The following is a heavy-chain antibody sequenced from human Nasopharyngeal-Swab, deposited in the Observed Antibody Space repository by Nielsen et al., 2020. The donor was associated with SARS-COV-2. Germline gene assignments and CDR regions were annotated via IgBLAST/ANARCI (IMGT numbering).Heavy chain of an antibody. J-gene: IGHJ3*02. CDR2: INHSGNT. D-gene: IGHD3-16*02. V-gene: IGHV4-34*01. CDR3: ARGRLRRYYDYVWGTYRSDVFDI. Sequence: RQAPGKGLERIGEINHSGNTNYNPSLKSRVTISLDTSKNQFSLKLPSVTAADTAVYYCARGRLRRYYDYVWGTYRSDVFDIWGQGTMVTVSS.